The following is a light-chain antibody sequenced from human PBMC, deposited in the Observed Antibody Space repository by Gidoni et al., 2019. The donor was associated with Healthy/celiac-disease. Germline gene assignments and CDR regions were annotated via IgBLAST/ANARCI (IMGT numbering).Light chain of an antibody. J-gene: IGKJ4*01. Sequence: DIQMTQSPSSLSASVGDRVTITCRASQSISSYLNWYQQKPGKAPKLLIYAASSLQSGVPSRFSGSGSGKDFTLTISSLQPEDFATYYCQQSYSTPLTFXGXTKVXIK. CDR1: QSISSY. CDR2: AAS. CDR3: QQSYSTPLT. V-gene: IGKV1-39*01.